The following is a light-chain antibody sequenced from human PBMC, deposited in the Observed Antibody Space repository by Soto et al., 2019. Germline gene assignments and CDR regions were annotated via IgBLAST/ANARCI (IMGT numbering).Light chain of an antibody. CDR2: NID. V-gene: IGKV3-20*01. CDR1: QSVTTTY. J-gene: IGKJ2*02. CDR3: QHYGSLPRT. Sequence: EIVLTQSPGTLSLSPGERATLSCRASQSVTTTYLAWYQQKPGQAPRLLIYNIDSRAAGIPDRFSGSGSGTDFTLSINRLEPEDFAVYYCQHYGSLPRTSGQGTKVEI.